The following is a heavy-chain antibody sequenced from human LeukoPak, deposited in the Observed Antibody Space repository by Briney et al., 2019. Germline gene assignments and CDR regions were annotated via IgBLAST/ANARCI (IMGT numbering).Heavy chain of an antibody. CDR3: ARADRITMVRGVIPGAFDI. J-gene: IGHJ3*02. V-gene: IGHV4-59*01. D-gene: IGHD3-10*01. CDR2: IYYSGST. CDR1: GGSISSYY. Sequence: EPSETLSLTCTVSGGSISSYYWSWIRQPPGKGLEWIGYIYYSGSTNCNPSLKSRVTISVDTSKNQFSLKLSSVTAADTAVYYCARADRITMVRGVIPGAFDIWGQGTMVTVSS.